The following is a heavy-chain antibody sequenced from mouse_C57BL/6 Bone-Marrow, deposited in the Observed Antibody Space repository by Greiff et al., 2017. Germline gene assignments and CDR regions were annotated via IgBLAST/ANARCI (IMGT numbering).Heavy chain of an antibody. CDR1: GYTFTDYE. Sequence: QVQLQQSGAELVRPGASVTLSCKASGYTFTDYEMHWVKQTPVHGLEWIGAIDPETGGTAYNQKFKGTAILTADKSSSTAYMELRSLTSEDSAVXYCTRVKTTVAPYYLDYWGQGTTLTVSS. J-gene: IGHJ2*01. V-gene: IGHV1-15*01. CDR2: IDPETGGT. CDR3: TRVKTTVAPYYLDY. D-gene: IGHD1-1*01.